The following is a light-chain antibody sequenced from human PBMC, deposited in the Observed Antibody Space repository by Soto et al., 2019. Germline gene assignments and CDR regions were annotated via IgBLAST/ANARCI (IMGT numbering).Light chain of an antibody. CDR2: GAS. CDR3: QQYDNSLYT. V-gene: IGKV3-20*01. J-gene: IGKJ2*01. Sequence: EIVLTQSPGTLSLSPGERATLSCRASQSLSSSYLAWYQQKPGQTPRLLIYGASTRAAGIPDRFSGSGSGTDFTLTISRLEPADFAVYYCQQYDNSLYTFGQGTKLEIK. CDR1: QSLSSSY.